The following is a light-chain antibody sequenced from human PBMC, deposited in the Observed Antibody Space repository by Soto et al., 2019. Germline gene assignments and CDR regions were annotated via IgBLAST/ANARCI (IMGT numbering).Light chain of an antibody. CDR1: NSNNGAGYD. CDR2: THN. Sequence: QSALTQPPSVSGAPGQRGTISCTGSNSNNGAGYDVHWYLQLPGTAPKPLVNTHNNRPPGVPDRFPGPKPGTSASLAITGLQAEDEADYYCQSYDSSLSAYGFGTGTKVTVL. V-gene: IGLV1-40*01. CDR3: QSYDSSLSAYG. J-gene: IGLJ1*01.